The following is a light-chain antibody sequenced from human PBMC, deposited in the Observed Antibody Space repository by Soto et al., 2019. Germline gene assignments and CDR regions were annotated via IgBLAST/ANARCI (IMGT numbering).Light chain of an antibody. Sequence: EIVMTQSPATLSVSPGERATVPCKASQSVSSNLAWYQQKPGQAPRLLIYGASTRATGIPARFSGSGSGTEFTLTISSLQSEDFAVYYCQQYNNWPRTFGQGTKVDIK. J-gene: IGKJ1*01. CDR2: GAS. CDR3: QQYNNWPRT. V-gene: IGKV3-15*01. CDR1: QSVSSN.